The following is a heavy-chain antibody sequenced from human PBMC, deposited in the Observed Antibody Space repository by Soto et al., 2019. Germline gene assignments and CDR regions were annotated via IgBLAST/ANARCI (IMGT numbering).Heavy chain of an antibody. CDR1: GGSISSSSYY. Sequence: SETLSLTCTVSGGSISSSSYYWGWIRQPPGKGLEWIGSIYYSGSTYYNPSLESRVTISVDTSKNQFSLKLSSVTAADTAVYYCARQPKDAFDIWGQGTMVTVSS. CDR2: IYYSGST. CDR3: ARQPKDAFDI. J-gene: IGHJ3*02. V-gene: IGHV4-39*01.